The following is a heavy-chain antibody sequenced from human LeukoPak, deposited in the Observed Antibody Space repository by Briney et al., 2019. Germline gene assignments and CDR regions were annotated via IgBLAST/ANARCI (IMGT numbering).Heavy chain of an antibody. CDR1: GGSISSYY. CDR2: IYYSGST. Sequence: SETLSLTCTVSGGSISSYYWSWIRQPPGKGLEWIGYIYYSGSTNYNPSLQSRVTISLDTSKNQFSLKLSSVTAADTAVYYCARHEVDSSSWYHYFDYWGQGTLVTVSS. CDR3: ARHEVDSSSWYHYFDY. V-gene: IGHV4-59*08. D-gene: IGHD6-13*01. J-gene: IGHJ4*02.